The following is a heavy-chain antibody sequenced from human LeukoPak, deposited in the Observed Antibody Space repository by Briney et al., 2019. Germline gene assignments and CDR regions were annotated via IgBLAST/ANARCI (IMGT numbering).Heavy chain of an antibody. J-gene: IGHJ6*03. CDR3: ARTLGYCSSTSCRYYYMDV. D-gene: IGHD2-2*01. Sequence: SETLSLTCTVSGGSISSGSYYWSWIRRPAGKGLEWIGRIYTSGSTNYNPSLKSRVTMSVDTSKNQFSLKLSSVTAADTVVYYCARTLGYCSSTSCRYYYMDVWGKGTTVTVSS. V-gene: IGHV4-61*02. CDR1: GGSISSGSYY. CDR2: IYTSGST.